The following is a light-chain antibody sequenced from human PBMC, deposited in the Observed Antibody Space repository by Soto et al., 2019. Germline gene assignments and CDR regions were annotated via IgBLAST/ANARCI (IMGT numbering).Light chain of an antibody. CDR2: DVS. Sequence: QPVLTQPRSVSGSPGQSVTISCTGTSSDVGGYNYVSWYQQHPGKAPKVMIYDVSKRPSGVPDRFSGSKSGNTASLTISGLQAEDEADYYCCSYAGSYTFYVFGTGTKVTVL. CDR1: SSDVGGYNY. CDR3: CSYAGSYTFYV. V-gene: IGLV2-11*01. J-gene: IGLJ1*01.